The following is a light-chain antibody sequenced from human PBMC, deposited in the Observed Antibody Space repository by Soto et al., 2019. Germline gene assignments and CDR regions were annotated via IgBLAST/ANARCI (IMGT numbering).Light chain of an antibody. CDR3: QQYGSSPYT. CDR2: GAS. V-gene: IGKV3-20*01. Sequence: EIALTQSPGTLSLSPGERATLSCRATQSVSFSYLAWYQQKPGLAPRLLIYGASSRATGIPDRFSGSGSGTDLTLTISRQDPEDFAVDYCQQYGSSPYTFRQGTTLEIK. CDR1: QSVSFSY. J-gene: IGKJ2*01.